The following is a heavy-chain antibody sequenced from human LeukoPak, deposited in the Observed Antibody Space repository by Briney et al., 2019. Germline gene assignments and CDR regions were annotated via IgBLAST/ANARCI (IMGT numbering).Heavy chain of an antibody. V-gene: IGHV1-2*02. J-gene: IGHJ5*02. Sequence: ASVKVSCKASGYTFTGYYMHWVRQAPGQGVEWMGWINPNSGGTNYAQKFQGRVTMTRDTSISTAYMELSRLRSDDTAVYYCARDRYCSGGSCYSNWFDPWGQGTLVTVSS. CDR3: ARDRYCSGGSCYSNWFDP. D-gene: IGHD2-15*01. CDR2: INPNSGGT. CDR1: GYTFTGYY.